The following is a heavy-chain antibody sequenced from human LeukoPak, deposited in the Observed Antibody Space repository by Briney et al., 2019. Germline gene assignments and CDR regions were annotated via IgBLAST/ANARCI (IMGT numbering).Heavy chain of an antibody. CDR1: GGSISSSSYY. J-gene: IGHJ4*02. CDR2: IYYAGST. CDR3: ARGAEIGGDFGVVITHFDY. D-gene: IGHD3-3*01. Sequence: SETLSLTCTVSGGSISSSSYYWGWIRQPPGKGLEWIGSIYYAGSTNYNPSLKSRVTLSVDTSKNQFSLKLSSVTAADTAVYYCARGAEIGGDFGVVITHFDYWGQGTLVTVSS. V-gene: IGHV4-39*07.